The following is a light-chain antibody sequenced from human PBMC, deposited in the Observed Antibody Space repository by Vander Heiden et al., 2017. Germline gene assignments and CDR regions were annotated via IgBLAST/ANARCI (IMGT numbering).Light chain of an antibody. V-gene: IGKV4-1*01. CDR2: WAF. J-gene: IGKJ4*01. CDR1: QSVLYSSNNKNY. CDR3: QQYYNTPLT. Sequence: IVMTQTHGGWAVSRGERATINCKSSQSVLYSSNNKNYLAWYQQKPGRPPKLLIYWAFTPGAGVPARFSGSGSETDFTPDLSSLQAEDVAVYSGQQYYNTPLTFGGGTKVEIK.